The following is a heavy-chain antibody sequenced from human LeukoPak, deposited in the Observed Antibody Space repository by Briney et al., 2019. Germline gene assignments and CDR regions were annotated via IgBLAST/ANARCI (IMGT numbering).Heavy chain of an antibody. CDR3: ARERRFSVAGYYYYYYMDV. CDR2: INHSGRT. CDR1: GGSFSGYY. J-gene: IGHJ6*03. V-gene: IGHV4-34*01. D-gene: IGHD6-19*01. Sequence: SETLSLTCAVYGGSFSGYYWNWIRQPPGKGLEWIGEINHSGRTNYNSSLKSRVSISVDTSKNQFSLKLSSVTAADTAVHYCARERRFSVAGYYYYYYMDVWGKGTTVTVSS.